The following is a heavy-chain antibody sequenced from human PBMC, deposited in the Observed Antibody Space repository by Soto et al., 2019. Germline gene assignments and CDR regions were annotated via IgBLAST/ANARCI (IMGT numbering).Heavy chain of an antibody. J-gene: IGHJ4*02. CDR1: GFNFDDYV. Sequence: EVQLVESGGGLVRPGRSLRLSCAASGFNFDDYVMHWVRQAPGKGLEWVASISWNGDDIGYADSVKGRFTISRDNAKNSLFLQMNSLRTEDSGLYYCAKDVTPTWLHHLDSWGQGTLVTVSS. V-gene: IGHV3-9*01. CDR2: ISWNGDDI. CDR3: AKDVTPTWLHHLDS. D-gene: IGHD5-12*01.